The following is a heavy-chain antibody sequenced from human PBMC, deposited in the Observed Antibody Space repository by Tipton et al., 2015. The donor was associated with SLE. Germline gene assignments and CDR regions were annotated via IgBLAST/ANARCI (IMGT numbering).Heavy chain of an antibody. CDR3: ATEHFDY. CDR2: FFDSGST. Sequence: TLSLTCTVSGASISSANFYWGWIRQPPGQGLEWVGTFFDSGSTYYSPSLKSRVTMSVDTSKNQFSLRLNSVTAADTAVYYCATEHFDYWGQGTLVTVSS. D-gene: IGHD1/OR15-1a*01. CDR1: GASISSANFY. J-gene: IGHJ4*02. V-gene: IGHV4-39*07.